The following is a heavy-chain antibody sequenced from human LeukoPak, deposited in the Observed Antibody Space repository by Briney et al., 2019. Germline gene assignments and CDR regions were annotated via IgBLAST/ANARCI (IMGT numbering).Heavy chain of an antibody. V-gene: IGHV3-30*04. Sequence: GGSLRLSCAASGFTFSSYAMHWVRQAPGKGLEWVAVIADDGKTTYYADSVKGRFTISRDNSKNTLYLQMNSLRPEDTAVYYCTKEGLPSGTSWSAWFDPWGQGTLVTVFS. CDR1: GFTFSSYA. CDR2: IADDGKTT. J-gene: IGHJ5*02. D-gene: IGHD3-10*01. CDR3: TKEGLPSGTSWSAWFDP.